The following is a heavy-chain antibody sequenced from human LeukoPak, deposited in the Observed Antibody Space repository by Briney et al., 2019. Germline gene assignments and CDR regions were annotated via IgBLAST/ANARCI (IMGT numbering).Heavy chain of an antibody. CDR1: GFTFSGFW. V-gene: IGHV3-7*04. J-gene: IGHJ4*02. CDR3: VRGGGSFGS. CDR2: IKYDRSDK. D-gene: IGHD3-16*01. Sequence: GGSLRLSCAASGFTFSGFWMSWVRQAPTKGLEWVANIKYDRSDKRYVDSVKGRFTVSRDNANNSLYLQMNSLRAEDTAVYYCVRGGGSFGSWGQGTLVTVSS.